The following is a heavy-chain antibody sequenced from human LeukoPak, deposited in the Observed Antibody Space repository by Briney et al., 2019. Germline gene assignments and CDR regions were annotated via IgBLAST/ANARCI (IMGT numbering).Heavy chain of an antibody. V-gene: IGHV3-23*01. CDR3: AKDLLIVVVPAAYGMDV. CDR1: GFSLSNYA. Sequence: GSLRLSCVVSGFSLSNYAMSWVRQAPGKGLEWVSYISEKGGSTTYADSVKGRFTISRDNSKNTLYLQMNSLRAEDTAVYYCAKDLLIVVVPAAYGMDVWGQGTTVTVSS. J-gene: IGHJ6*02. D-gene: IGHD2-2*01. CDR2: ISEKGGST.